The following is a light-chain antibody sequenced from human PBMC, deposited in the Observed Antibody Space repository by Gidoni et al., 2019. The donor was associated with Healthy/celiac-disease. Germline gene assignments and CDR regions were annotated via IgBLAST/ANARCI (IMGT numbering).Light chain of an antibody. CDR2: DAS. CDR3: QQYTGT. CDR1: QSISSW. V-gene: IGKV1-5*01. J-gene: IGKJ1*01. Sequence: DIQMTQSPSTLSASVGDRVTITCRASQSISSWLAWYQQKPGKAPKLLIYDASSLESGVPSRCSGSGSGTEFTLTISSLQPDDFATYYCQQYTGTFGQGTKVEIK.